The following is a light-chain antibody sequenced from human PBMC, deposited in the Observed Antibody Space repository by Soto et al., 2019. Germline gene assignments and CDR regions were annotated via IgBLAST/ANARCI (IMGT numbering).Light chain of an antibody. Sequence: DIQMTQSPSSLSASVGDRVTITCRASQSISSYLNWYQQRPGTAPKLLIFAASSLQSGVPSRFSGSGSGTDFTLTISSLQPEDFATYYCQQSYSTLVTFGGGTKVEIK. V-gene: IGKV1-39*01. CDR2: AAS. CDR3: QQSYSTLVT. J-gene: IGKJ4*01. CDR1: QSISSY.